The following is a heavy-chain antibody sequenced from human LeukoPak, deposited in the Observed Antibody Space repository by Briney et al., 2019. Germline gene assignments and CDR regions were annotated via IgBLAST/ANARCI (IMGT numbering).Heavy chain of an antibody. CDR1: GLTFRNYG. D-gene: IGHD1-1*01. J-gene: IGHJ4*02. V-gene: IGHV3-30*03. Sequence: GGSLRLSCAASGLTFRNYGMHWVRQAPGKGLEWVAIISYNGSNKYYADSVRGRFTISKDNSQNTLYLQMNSLRAEDTAVYYCASHRGDYATGYFDYWGQGTLVTVSS. CDR2: ISYNGSNK. CDR3: ASHRGDYATGYFDY.